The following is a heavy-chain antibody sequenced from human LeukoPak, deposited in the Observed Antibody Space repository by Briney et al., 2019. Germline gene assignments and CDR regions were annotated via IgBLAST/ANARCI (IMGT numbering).Heavy chain of an antibody. V-gene: IGHV7-4-1*04. Sequence: ASVKVSCKASGYTFTSYAMNGVRQAPGQGLEWMGWINSNTGNPTYAQGFTGRFVFSLDTSVSMAYMQISSLKAEDNAVYYCAREEAAGGGVLYFYYMDLWDKGTTVNVSS. CDR2: INSNTGNP. J-gene: IGHJ6*03. D-gene: IGHD6-13*01. CDR1: GYTFTSYA. CDR3: AREEAAGGGVLYFYYMDL.